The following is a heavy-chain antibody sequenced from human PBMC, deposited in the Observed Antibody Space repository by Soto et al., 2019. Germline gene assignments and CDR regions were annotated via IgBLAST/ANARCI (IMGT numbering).Heavy chain of an antibody. J-gene: IGHJ5*02. V-gene: IGHV4-61*01. CDR1: GGSVSSGSFY. CDR3: ASHPKWNPGWFDP. CDR2: IYNSEST. Sequence: SETLSLTCTVSGGSVSSGSFYWNWIRQPPGKGLEWIGYIYNSESTNYNPSLKSRVIISVDTSKNQFSLKLSSVTAADTAVYYCASHPKWNPGWFDPWGQGTLVTVSS. D-gene: IGHD1-1*01.